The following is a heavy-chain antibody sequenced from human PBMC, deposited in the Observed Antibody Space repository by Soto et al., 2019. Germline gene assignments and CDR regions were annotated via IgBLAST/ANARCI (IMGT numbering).Heavy chain of an antibody. D-gene: IGHD2-15*01. J-gene: IGHJ1*01. CDR2: IIPIFGTV. Sequence: QVQLVQSGAEVKKPGSSVKVSCKASGGTFSNYALDWVRQAPGQGLEWMGGIIPIFGTVSHAQNFQGRVTITADETPATASLELSSLRYEDTAMYHCATGGERDYWDHSGGRWGQGTLVTVSS. CDR1: GGTFSNYA. V-gene: IGHV1-69*12. CDR3: ATGGERDYWDHSGGR.